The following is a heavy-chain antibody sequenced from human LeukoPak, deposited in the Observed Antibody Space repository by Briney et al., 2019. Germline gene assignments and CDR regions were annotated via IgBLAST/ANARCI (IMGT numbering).Heavy chain of an antibody. D-gene: IGHD3-3*01. CDR1: GYSFTSYW. Sequence: GESLKISCKGSGYSFTSYWIGWVRQMPGKGLEWMGIIYPGDSDTRYSPSFQGQVTISADKSISTAYLQWSSLEASDTAMYYCARHLGPYDFWSGYYPHFDYWGQGTLVTVSS. CDR3: ARHLGPYDFWSGYYPHFDY. J-gene: IGHJ4*02. CDR2: IYPGDSDT. V-gene: IGHV5-51*01.